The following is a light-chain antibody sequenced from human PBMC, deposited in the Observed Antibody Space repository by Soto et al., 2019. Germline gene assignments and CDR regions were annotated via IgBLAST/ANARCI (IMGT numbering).Light chain of an antibody. CDR1: SSDVGGYNY. J-gene: IGLJ2*01. CDR2: EVS. CDR3: SSYAGSNNFVV. V-gene: IGLV2-8*01. Sequence: SALTQPPSASGSPGQSVTISCTGTSSDVGGYNYVSWYQQHPGKAPKLMIYEVSKRPSGVPDRFSGSKSGNTASLTVSGLQAEDEADYYCSSYAGSNNFVVFGGGTQLTVL.